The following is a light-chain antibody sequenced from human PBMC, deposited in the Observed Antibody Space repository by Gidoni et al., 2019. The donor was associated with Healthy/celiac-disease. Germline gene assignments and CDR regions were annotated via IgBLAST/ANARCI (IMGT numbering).Light chain of an antibody. V-gene: IGKV3-11*01. CDR2: DAS. J-gene: IGKJ2*02. CDR1: QSVSSY. Sequence: ELVLTQSPATLSLSPGERATLSCRASQSVSSYVAWYQQKPGQAPRLLIYDASNRATGIPARFSGSGYGTDFTLTISSLEPEDFAVYYCQQRSNWPGTFGQGTKLEIK. CDR3: QQRSNWPGT.